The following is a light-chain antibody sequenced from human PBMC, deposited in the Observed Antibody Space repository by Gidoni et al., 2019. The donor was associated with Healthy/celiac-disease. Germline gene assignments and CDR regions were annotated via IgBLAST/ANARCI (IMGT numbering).Light chain of an antibody. CDR1: QSVLYSSNNKNY. V-gene: IGKV4-1*01. Sequence: DLVMTQPPHALAVSLGERATINCKSSQSVLYSSNNKNYLAWYQQKPGQPPKLLIYWASTRESGVPDRFSGSGSGTDFTLTISSLQAEDVAVYYCQQYYSTPYTFGEGTKLEIK. CDR2: WAS. J-gene: IGKJ2*01. CDR3: QQYYSTPYT.